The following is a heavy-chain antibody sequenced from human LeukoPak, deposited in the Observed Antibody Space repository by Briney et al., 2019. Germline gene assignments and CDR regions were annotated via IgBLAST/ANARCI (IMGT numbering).Heavy chain of an antibody. Sequence: GGSLRLSCAASGFTFSSYWMSWVRQAPGKGLEWVANIKQDGSEKYYVDSVKGRFTISRDNAKNSLYLQMNSLRAEDTAVYYCARDMTTVTKTGFDYWGQGTLVTVSS. J-gene: IGHJ4*02. D-gene: IGHD4-11*01. CDR1: GFTFSSYW. V-gene: IGHV3-7*01. CDR2: IKQDGSEK. CDR3: ARDMTTVTKTGFDY.